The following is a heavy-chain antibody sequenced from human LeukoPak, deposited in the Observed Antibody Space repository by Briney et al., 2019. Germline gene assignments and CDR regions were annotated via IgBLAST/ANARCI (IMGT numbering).Heavy chain of an antibody. D-gene: IGHD3-22*01. CDR3: TTDPVDSSGYYYFDT. CDR1: GFTFNNAW. V-gene: IGHV3-15*01. J-gene: IGHJ4*02. CDR2: IKTKRDGATT. Sequence: GGSLRLSCAASGFTFNNAWMNWVRQAPGKGLEWLGRIKTKRDGATTDYAAPVRGRFTISRDDSKNTMYLQMNSLGSEDTAVYYCTTDPVDSSGYYYFDTWGQGTLVAASS.